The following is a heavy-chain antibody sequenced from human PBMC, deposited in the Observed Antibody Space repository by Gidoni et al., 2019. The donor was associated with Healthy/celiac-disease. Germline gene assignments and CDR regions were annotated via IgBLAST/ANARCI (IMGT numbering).Heavy chain of an antibody. V-gene: IGHV3-20*04. CDR2: INWNGGST. CDR3: ARDGEGYCSGGSCYPLPIDY. Sequence: EVQLVESGGGVVRPGGSLRLSCAASGFTFDDYGMTWVRHAPGKGLEWVSGINWNGGSTGYADSVKGRFTISRDNAKNSLYLQMNSLRAEDTALYYCARDGEGYCSGGSCYPLPIDYWGQGTLVTVSS. D-gene: IGHD2-15*01. CDR1: GFTFDDYG. J-gene: IGHJ4*02.